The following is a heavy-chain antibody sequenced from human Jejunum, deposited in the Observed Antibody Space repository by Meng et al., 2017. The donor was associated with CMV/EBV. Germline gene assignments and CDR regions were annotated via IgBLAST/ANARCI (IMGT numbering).Heavy chain of an antibody. J-gene: IGHJ4*02. CDR1: GFTFRDYY. CDR3: ARDQWLDY. Sequence: EVALGESGGGLVQPGGSLRLSCAASGFTFRDYYIDWVRQAPGKGLEWVGRSRNRANSYTTEYAASVKGRFSISRDDSKNSVNLQMNSLKTEDTAVYYCARDQWLDYWGQGTLVTVSS. D-gene: IGHD6-19*01. V-gene: IGHV3-72*01. CDR2: SRNRANSYTT.